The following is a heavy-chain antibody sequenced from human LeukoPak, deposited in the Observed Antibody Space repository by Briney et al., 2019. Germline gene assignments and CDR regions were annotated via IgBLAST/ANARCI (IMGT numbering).Heavy chain of an antibody. V-gene: IGHV4-30-4*01. J-gene: IGHJ6*02. CDR2: IYYSGST. CDR1: GGSISSGDYY. CDR3: ARDRQRPNYGMDV. Sequence: SETLSLTCTVSGGSISSGDYYWSWIRQPPGKGLEWIGYIYYSGSTYYKPSLKSRVTISVDTSKNQFSLKLSSVTAADTAVYYCARDRQRPNYGMDVWGQGTTVTVSS. D-gene: IGHD6-25*01.